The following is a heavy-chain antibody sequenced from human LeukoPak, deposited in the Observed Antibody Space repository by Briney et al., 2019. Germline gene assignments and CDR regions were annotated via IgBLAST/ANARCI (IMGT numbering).Heavy chain of an antibody. D-gene: IGHD5-18*01. CDR3: ARETGYAYGRAPLDY. Sequence: ASVKVSCKASGGTFTTFGISWVRQAPGQGLEWMGGIIPMSGTVNNAQKFQGRVTITADKSTGTAYMELSSLRSDDTAVYYCARETGYAYGRAPLDYWGQGTLVTVFS. J-gene: IGHJ4*02. CDR1: GGTFTTFG. V-gene: IGHV1-69*06. CDR2: IIPMSGTV.